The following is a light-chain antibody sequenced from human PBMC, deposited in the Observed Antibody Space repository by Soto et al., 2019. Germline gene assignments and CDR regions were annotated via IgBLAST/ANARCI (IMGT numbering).Light chain of an antibody. J-gene: IGKJ4*01. Sequence: DIQMTQSPSSLSASVGDRVTITCRASQSISTYLNWYQQKPGKAPKLLIFGASSVQSGVPSRFSGSGSGTDFTLTISSLQPEDFATYYCQQSYGTPLTFGGGTKVDIK. CDR1: QSISTY. CDR2: GAS. V-gene: IGKV1-39*01. CDR3: QQSYGTPLT.